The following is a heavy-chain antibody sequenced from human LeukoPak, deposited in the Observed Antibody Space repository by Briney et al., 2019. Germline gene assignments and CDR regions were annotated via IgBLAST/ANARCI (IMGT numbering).Heavy chain of an antibody. Sequence: GGSLRLSCAASGFSFSDYYMTWIRQAPGKGLEWVSYISSSGSTKYYADSVKGRFTISRGNAKNSLYLQMDSLRAEDTAVYYCASGLNTVTVPFDYWGQGTLVTISS. J-gene: IGHJ4*02. CDR2: ISSSGSTK. CDR1: GFSFSDYY. D-gene: IGHD4-17*01. V-gene: IGHV3-11*01. CDR3: ASGLNTVTVPFDY.